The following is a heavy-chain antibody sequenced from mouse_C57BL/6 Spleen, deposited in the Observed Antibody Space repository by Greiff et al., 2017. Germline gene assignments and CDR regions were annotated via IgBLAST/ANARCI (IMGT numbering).Heavy chain of an antibody. J-gene: IGHJ2*01. V-gene: IGHV1-19*01. CDR3: AKGRYDYPYYFDY. Sequence: VQLQQSGPVLVKPGASVKMSCKASGYTFTDYYMNWVKQSHGKSLEWIGVINPYNGGTSYNQKFKGKATLTVDKSSSTAYMELNSLTSEDSAVYYCAKGRYDYPYYFDYWGQGTTLTVSS. CDR2: INPYNGGT. CDR1: GYTFTDYY. D-gene: IGHD2-4*01.